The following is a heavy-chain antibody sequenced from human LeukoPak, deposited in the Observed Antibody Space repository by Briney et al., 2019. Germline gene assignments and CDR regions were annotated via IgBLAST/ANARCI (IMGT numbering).Heavy chain of an antibody. Sequence: QPGGPLRLSCAASGFTFSNYAMSWVRQAPGKGLEWVSAISDSGITTYYADSVRGRFTISRDNAKNSLYLQMNSLRAEDTAVYYCARGLDYWGQGTLVTVSS. V-gene: IGHV3-23*01. CDR2: ISDSGITT. J-gene: IGHJ4*02. CDR3: ARGLDY. CDR1: GFTFSNYA.